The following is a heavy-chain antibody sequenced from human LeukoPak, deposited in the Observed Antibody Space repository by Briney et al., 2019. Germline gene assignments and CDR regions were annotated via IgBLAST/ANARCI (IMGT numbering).Heavy chain of an antibody. CDR2: ISGSGNTI. D-gene: IGHD1-26*01. CDR3: ARDPYNGNYGDSYYYYMDV. V-gene: IGHV3-48*03. Sequence: GGSLRLSCAASGFTFSSYEMNWVRQAPGKGLEWVSYISGSGNTIYYADSVKGRFTISRDNAKNSLYLQMNSLRAEDTAIYYCARDPYNGNYGDSYYYYMDVWGKGTTVTISS. CDR1: GFTFSSYE. J-gene: IGHJ6*03.